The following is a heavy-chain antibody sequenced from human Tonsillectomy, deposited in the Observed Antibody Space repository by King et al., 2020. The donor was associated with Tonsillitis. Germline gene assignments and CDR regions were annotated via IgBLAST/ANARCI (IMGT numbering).Heavy chain of an antibody. CDR3: AKGGGIAVLDY. D-gene: IGHD6-19*01. Sequence: VQLVESGGGVVQPGGSLRLSCAASGFIFSSYGMYWVRQAPGKGLEWVAFIRYDGGNKYYADSVKGRFTISRDNSKNTPYLQMNSLRAEDTAVYYCAKGGGIAVLDYWGQGTLVTVSS. V-gene: IGHV3-30*02. CDR2: IRYDGGNK. CDR1: GFIFSSYG. J-gene: IGHJ4*02.